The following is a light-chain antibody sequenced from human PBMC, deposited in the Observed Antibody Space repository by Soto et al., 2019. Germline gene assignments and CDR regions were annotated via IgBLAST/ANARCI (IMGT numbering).Light chain of an antibody. J-gene: IGKJ2*01. CDR3: QQYNNWPPYT. CDR1: QSVSSN. V-gene: IGKV3-15*01. CDR2: GAS. Sequence: EIVMTQSPATLSVSPGERATLSCRASQSVSSNLAWYQQKPGQAPRLLIYGASTRSTGIPARFSGSGSGTEFTLSISSLWSEDFPVYYYQQYNNWPPYTFSQWTKLESK.